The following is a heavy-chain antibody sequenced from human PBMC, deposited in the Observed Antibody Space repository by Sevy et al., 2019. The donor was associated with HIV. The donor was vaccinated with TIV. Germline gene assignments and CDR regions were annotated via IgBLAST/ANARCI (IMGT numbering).Heavy chain of an antibody. CDR3: ARGGGTGTRVY. CDR1: GGTFSSYG. D-gene: IGHD1-1*01. J-gene: IGHJ4*02. Sequence: ASVKVSCKASGGTFSSYGLSWVRQAPGQGLEWMGGIIPIFGKVNYAQTFQGRVTITSDESTSTAYMELSSLRSDDTAVYYCARGGGTGTRVYWGQGTLVTVSS. V-gene: IGHV1-69*13. CDR2: IIPIFGKV.